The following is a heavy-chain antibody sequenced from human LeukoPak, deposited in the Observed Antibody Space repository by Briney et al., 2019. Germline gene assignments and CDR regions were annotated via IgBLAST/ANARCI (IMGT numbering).Heavy chain of an antibody. CDR2: IHHSGNT. CDR1: GFSISNGYY. V-gene: IGHV4-38-2*02. D-gene: IGHD6-13*01. CDR3: ARRGFGAAAGTDLYYFDY. J-gene: IGHJ4*02. Sequence: PSETLSLTCTVSGFSISNGYYWGCVRQPPGKGLEWIGSIHHSGNTYYNPSLKSRATISVDTSKNQFSLRLSSVTAADTAVYYCARRGFGAAAGTDLYYFDYWGQGTLVTVSS.